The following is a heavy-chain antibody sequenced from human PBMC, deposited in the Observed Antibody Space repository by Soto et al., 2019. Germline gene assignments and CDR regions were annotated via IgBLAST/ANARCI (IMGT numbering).Heavy chain of an antibody. V-gene: IGHV3-33*01. J-gene: IGHJ4*02. CDR3: ARGALDLDY. Sequence: QVQLVESGGGVVQPGRSLRLSCAASGFTFSSYGMHWVRQAPGKGLEWVAVIWYDGSNKYYADSVKGRFTISRDNSKNTLYLQMNSLIAEDTAVYYCARGALDLDYWGQGTLVTVSS. CDR1: GFTFSSYG. CDR2: IWYDGSNK.